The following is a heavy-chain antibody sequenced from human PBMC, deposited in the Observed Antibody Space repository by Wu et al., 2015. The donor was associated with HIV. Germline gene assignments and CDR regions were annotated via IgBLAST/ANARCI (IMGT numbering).Heavy chain of an antibody. Sequence: LVQSGPEAKGPGASVNVSCKASYTLTSHPIGWVRQAPGQRLEWMGWMNPRNGYIKPAQRFQDRITMSTINSANTAYMELRSLTSDDTAIYFCARVQFDPDYYTYFDLWGQGTLVTVSS. D-gene: IGHD4/OR15-4a*01. CDR2: MNPRNGYI. J-gene: IGHJ2*01. CDR1: YTLTSHP. CDR3: ARVQFDPDYYTYFDL. V-gene: IGHV1-18*01.